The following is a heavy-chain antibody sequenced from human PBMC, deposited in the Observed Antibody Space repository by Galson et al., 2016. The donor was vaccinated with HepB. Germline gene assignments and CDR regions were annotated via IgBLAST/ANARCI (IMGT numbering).Heavy chain of an antibody. V-gene: IGHV3-53*01. J-gene: IGHJ6*02. CDR1: GFTVSSNY. Sequence: SLRLSCAASGFTVSSNYMSWVRQAPGKGLEWVSVIYSGGSTYYADSVKDRFTISRDNSKNTLYLQMNSLRAEDTAVYYCARAPTGVLVYYGLDVWGQGTTVTVSS. D-gene: IGHD3-16*02. CDR2: IYSGGST. CDR3: ARAPTGVLVYYGLDV.